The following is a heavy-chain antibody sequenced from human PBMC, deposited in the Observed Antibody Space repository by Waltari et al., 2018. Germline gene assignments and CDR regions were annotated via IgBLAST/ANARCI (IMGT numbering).Heavy chain of an antibody. J-gene: IGHJ6*02. CDR3: ARFPGELSYYYGMDV. CDR2: ISSSSSTI. CDR1: GFTFSSYS. D-gene: IGHD1-7*01. V-gene: IGHV3-48*01. Sequence: EVQLVESGGGLVQPGGSLRLSCAASGFTFSSYSMNWVRQAPGKGLEWVSYISSSSSTIYYADSVKGRFTISRDNAKNSLYLQMNSLRAEDTAVYYCARFPGELSYYYGMDVWGQGTTVTVSS.